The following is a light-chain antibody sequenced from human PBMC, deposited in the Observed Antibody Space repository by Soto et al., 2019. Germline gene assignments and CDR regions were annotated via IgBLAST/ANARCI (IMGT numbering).Light chain of an antibody. J-gene: IGLJ2*01. CDR2: GVT. V-gene: IGLV2-14*01. Sequence: QSVLTQPTSVSGSPGQSISISCTGTSNDIGDSNFVSWYRQYPGGAPKLLLYGVTCRPSEVSTRFSGSKSGSTASLTISGLQADDEADYYCSSYTSLNTVIFGGGTQLTVL. CDR3: SSYTSLNTVI. CDR1: SNDIGDSNF.